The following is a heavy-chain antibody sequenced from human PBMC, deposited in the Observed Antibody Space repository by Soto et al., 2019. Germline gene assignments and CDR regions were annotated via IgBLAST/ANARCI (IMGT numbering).Heavy chain of an antibody. CDR3: ARSQGSYFDY. V-gene: IGHV4-59*02. Sequence: PQTLSLTCTVCGGSVSSCCWHWLRQPPGKGLEWIGYIYYSGRTNYNPSLKSRVTMSAHTSQDQFALQFSSGAAADTAVYYWARSQGSYFDYWGQGTVVTVP. CDR2: IYYSGRT. CDR1: GGSVSSCC. D-gene: IGHD3-10*01. J-gene: IGHJ4*02.